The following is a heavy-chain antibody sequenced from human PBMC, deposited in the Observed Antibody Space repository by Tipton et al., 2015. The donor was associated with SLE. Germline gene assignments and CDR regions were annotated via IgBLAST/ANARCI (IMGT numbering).Heavy chain of an antibody. J-gene: IGHJ4*02. CDR1: GGTFSSYA. V-gene: IGHV1-69*05. CDR2: IIPIFGTA. D-gene: IGHD3-3*01. CDR3: ASLRQDFWSGEAWGVYFDY. Sequence: QLVQSGAEVKKPGSSVKVSCKASGGTFSSYAISWVRQAPGQGLEWMGGIIPIFGTANYAQKFQGRVTITTDESTSTAYMELSSLRSEDTAVYYCASLRQDFWSGEAWGVYFDYWGQGTLVTVSS.